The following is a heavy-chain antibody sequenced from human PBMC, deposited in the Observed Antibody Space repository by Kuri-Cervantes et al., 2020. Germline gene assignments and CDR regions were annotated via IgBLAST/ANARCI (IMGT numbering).Heavy chain of an antibody. CDR1: GFTFSSYA. CDR2: ISYDGSNK. V-gene: IGHV3-30-3*01. CDR3: ARLKVHTTMEQTYYYYGMDV. Sequence: GGSLRLSCAASGFTFSSYAMHWVRQAPGKGLEWVAVISYDGSNKYYADSVKGRFTISRDNSKNTLYPQMNSLRAEDTAVYYCARLKVHTTMEQTYYYYGMDVWGQGTTVTVSS. J-gene: IGHJ6*02. D-gene: IGHD5-18*01.